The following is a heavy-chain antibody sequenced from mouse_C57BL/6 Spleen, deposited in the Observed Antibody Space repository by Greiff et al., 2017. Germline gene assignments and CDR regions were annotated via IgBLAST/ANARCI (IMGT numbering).Heavy chain of an antibody. V-gene: IGHV5-4*03. J-gene: IGHJ4*01. Sequence: EVKVVESGGGLVKPGGSLKLSCAASGFTFSSYAMSWVRQTPEKRLEWVATISDGGSYTYYPDNVKGRFTISRDNAKNNLYLQMSHLKSEDTAMYYCARVYGTPRAMDYWGQGTSVTVSS. CDR3: ARVYGTPRAMDY. D-gene: IGHD1-1*01. CDR1: GFTFSSYA. CDR2: ISDGGSYT.